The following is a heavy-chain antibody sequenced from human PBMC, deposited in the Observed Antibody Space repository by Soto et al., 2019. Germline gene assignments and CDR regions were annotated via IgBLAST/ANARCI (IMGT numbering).Heavy chain of an antibody. D-gene: IGHD3-22*01. CDR3: ARGGSGAYYQDY. V-gene: IGHV3-74*01. CDR2: VNSEGSRG. CDR1: GFTFSSYW. J-gene: IGHJ4*02. Sequence: ELQLVESGGDFVQPGGSLRLSCADSGFTFSSYWMHWGRQVPGKGMVWVSRVNSEGSRGIEAVSVKGRFAISRDNAKNTLYLHVNSLTVEDTAVYSCARGGSGAYYQDYWGRGTLVTVSS.